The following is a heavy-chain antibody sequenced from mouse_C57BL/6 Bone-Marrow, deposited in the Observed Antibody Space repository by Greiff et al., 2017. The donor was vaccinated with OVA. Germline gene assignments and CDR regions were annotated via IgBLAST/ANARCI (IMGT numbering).Heavy chain of an antibody. Sequence: EVQLQELGPGLVKPSQSLSLTCSVTGYSITSGYYWNWIRQFPGNKLEWMGYISYDGSNNYNPSLKNRISITRDTSKNQFFLKLNSVTTEDTATYYCARDPTYGPYWYFDVWGTGTTVTVSS. J-gene: IGHJ1*03. D-gene: IGHD1-1*01. V-gene: IGHV3-6*01. CDR1: GYSITSGYY. CDR3: ARDPTYGPYWYFDV. CDR2: ISYDGSN.